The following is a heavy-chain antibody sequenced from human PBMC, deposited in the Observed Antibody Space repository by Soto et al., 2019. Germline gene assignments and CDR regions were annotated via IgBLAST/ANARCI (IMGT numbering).Heavy chain of an antibody. CDR2: INPSGGST. Sequence: ASVKVSCKASGYTLTRYYMHWVRHAPGQGLEWMGIINPSGGSTSYSQKFQGRVTMTSDTSTSTVYMELSSLRSEDTAVYYCARDPVHADGGYWGQGTLVTVSS. D-gene: IGHD1-1*01. V-gene: IGHV1-46*01. CDR1: GYTLTRYY. J-gene: IGHJ4*02. CDR3: ARDPVHADGGY.